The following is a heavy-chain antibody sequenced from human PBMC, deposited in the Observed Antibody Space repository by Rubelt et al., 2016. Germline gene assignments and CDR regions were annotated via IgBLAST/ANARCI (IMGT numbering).Heavy chain of an antibody. J-gene: IGHJ4*02. Sequence: QVQLVESGGGVVKPGRSLRLSCVAYRFTFSTYGMHRVRQAPGKGLECVTVIYYDGSNENYVDSVKGRFHIPRDNSKNTLYLQMNSLRVEDTAVYYCATLPSAEVPSDYWGQGTLVTVSS. CDR3: ATLPSAEVPSDY. CDR1: RFTFSTYG. V-gene: IGHV3-33*01. CDR2: IYYDGSNE. D-gene: IGHD2-2*01.